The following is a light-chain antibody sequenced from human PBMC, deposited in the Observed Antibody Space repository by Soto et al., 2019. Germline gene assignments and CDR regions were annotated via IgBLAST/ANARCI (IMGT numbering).Light chain of an antibody. CDR1: GIGSKN. CDR2: DDS. V-gene: IGLV3-21*02. J-gene: IGLJ3*02. Sequence: SYVLTQPPSVSVAPGQTARITCGGDGIGSKNVHWYQQKPGQAPGLVVLDDSDRPSGIPEGFSGSNSGNTATLTISRVEAGDEADYYCQVWDGSSDQQVFGGGTKLTVL. CDR3: QVWDGSSDQQV.